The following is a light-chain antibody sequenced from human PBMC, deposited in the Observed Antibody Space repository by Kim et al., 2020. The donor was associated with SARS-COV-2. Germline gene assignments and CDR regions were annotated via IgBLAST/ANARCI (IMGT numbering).Light chain of an antibody. CDR1: QSISSY. CDR3: QQTYSTPRT. CDR2: AAS. V-gene: IGKV1-39*01. J-gene: IGKJ1*01. Sequence: DIQMTQSPFSLSAAVGDRVTISCRASQSISSYLNWFQQKPGKAPTLLIYAASSLQSGVPSRFSGSGSGTDFTLTISSLQPEDVATYYCQQTYSTPRTFGPGTKVEIK.